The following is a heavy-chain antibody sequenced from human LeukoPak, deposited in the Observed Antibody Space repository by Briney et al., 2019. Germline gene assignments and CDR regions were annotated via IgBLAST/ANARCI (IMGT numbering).Heavy chain of an antibody. D-gene: IGHD3-10*01. CDR1: GGSISSYY. CDR3: ASGWFGELLSPYYYYGMDV. J-gene: IGHJ6*02. CDR2: IYTSGST. Sequence: SETLSLTCTVSGGSISSYYWSWIRQPAGKGLEWIGRIYTSGSTNYNPSLKSRVTISVDTSKNQFSLKLSSVTAADTAVYYCASGWFGELLSPYYYYGMDVWGQGTTVTVSS. V-gene: IGHV4-4*07.